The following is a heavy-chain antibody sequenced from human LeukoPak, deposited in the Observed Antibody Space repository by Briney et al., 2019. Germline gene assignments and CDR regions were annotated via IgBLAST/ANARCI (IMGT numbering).Heavy chain of an antibody. CDR3: VRMMGGRRDY. V-gene: IGHV3-74*01. J-gene: IGHJ4*02. CDR1: GFTFRSDW. D-gene: IGHD1-26*01. CDR2: INPDGSGT. Sequence: PGGSLRLSCADSGFTFRSDWMHWVRQAPGKGLVWVSRINPDGSGTNYADSVKGRFTISRDNSKDTLYLQMNSLTAEDTAVYFCVRMMGGRRDYWGQGTLVTVSS.